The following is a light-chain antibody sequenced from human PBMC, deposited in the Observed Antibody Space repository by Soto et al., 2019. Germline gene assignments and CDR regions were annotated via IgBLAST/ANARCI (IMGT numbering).Light chain of an antibody. Sequence: EIVLTQSPATLSLSPGERATLSCRASQSVDSYLAWYQHKPGQAPRLLIYDAFNRATGILARFSGSGSGTDFTLTISSLEPEDFAVYYWQQRSNWPRTFGQGTKLEIK. CDR3: QQRSNWPRT. CDR1: QSVDSY. V-gene: IGKV3-11*01. J-gene: IGKJ1*01. CDR2: DAF.